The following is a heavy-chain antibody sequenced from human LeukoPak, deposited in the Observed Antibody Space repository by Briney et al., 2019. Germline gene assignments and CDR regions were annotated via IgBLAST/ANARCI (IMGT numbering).Heavy chain of an antibody. D-gene: IGHD4-17*01. CDR1: GFTFSSYA. Sequence: PGGSLRLSCAASGFTFSSYAMHWVRQAPGKGLEWVAVISYDGSNKYYADSVKGRFTISRDNSKNTLYLQMNSLRAEDTAVYYCARRLNTVTTPWGQGTLVTVSS. V-gene: IGHV3-30*04. CDR2: ISYDGSNK. CDR3: ARRLNTVTTP. J-gene: IGHJ1*01.